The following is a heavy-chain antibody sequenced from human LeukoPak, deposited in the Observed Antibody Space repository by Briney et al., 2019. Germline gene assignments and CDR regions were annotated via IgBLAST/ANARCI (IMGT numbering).Heavy chain of an antibody. J-gene: IGHJ4*02. CDR2: INPSSGGT. CDR1: GYTFTSYY. D-gene: IGHD2-21*01. V-gene: IGHV1-46*01. Sequence: ASVKVSCKTSGYTFTSYYIHWVRQAPGQGLEWMGIINPSSGGTNYAQKFQGRVTMTRDTSTSTVYMYLSSLRSEDTAVYYCARASLSGVVDYWGQGTLVTVSS. CDR3: ARASLSGVVDY.